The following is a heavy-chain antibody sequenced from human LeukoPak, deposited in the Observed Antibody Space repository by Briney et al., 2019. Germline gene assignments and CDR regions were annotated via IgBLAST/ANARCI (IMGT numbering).Heavy chain of an antibody. CDR2: ITAYNGNR. D-gene: IGHD1-1*01. J-gene: IGHJ4*01. V-gene: IGHV1-18*01. CDR1: CYTFSNYG. CDR3: ARDNDKVVDH. Sequence: ASVKVSCKTSCYTFSNYGISWVRQAPGQGLEWMGWITAYNGNRLYAQRFQGRITLTTDTSTSTSYMELRSLEYDDTAIYYCARDNDKVVDHWGQGTLVTVSS.